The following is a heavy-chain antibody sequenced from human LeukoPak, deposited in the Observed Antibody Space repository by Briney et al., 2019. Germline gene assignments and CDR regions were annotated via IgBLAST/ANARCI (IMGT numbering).Heavy chain of an antibody. CDR2: INPNGGGT. Sequence: ASVKVSCKTSGYSFTGYYIHWVRRAPRQGLEWMGRINPNGGGTDNAQEFQGRISITRDPSTSAAYTDLNSLTCDDTAVYYCARGRTGLTQNRFESRGQGTQVTVSS. CDR1: GYSFTGYY. V-gene: IGHV1-2*02. D-gene: IGHD1-14*01. J-gene: IGHJ5*01. CDR3: ARGRTGLTQNRFES.